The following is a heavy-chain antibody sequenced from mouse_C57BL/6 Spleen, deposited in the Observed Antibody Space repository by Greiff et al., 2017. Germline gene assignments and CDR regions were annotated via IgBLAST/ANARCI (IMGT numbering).Heavy chain of an antibody. Sequence: EVKLQESGPGMVKPSQSLSLTCTVTGYSITSGYDWHWIRHFPGNKLEWMGYISYSGSTNYNPSLKSRISITHDTSKNHFFLKLNSVTTEDTATDYCARDGRWLPFAYWGQGTLVTVSA. D-gene: IGHD2-3*01. J-gene: IGHJ3*01. CDR2: ISYSGST. V-gene: IGHV3-1*01. CDR3: ARDGRWLPFAY. CDR1: GYSITSGYD.